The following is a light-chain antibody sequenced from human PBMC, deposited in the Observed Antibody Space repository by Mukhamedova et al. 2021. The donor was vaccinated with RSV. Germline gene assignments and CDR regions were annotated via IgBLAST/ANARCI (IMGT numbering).Light chain of an antibody. V-gene: IGLV3-21*02. CDR3: QVWDSSSDRPGV. J-gene: IGLJ2*01. Sequence: WDQQKPGQAPVLVVYDDSDRPSGIPVRFSGSNPGNTATLTISRVEAGDEADYYCQVWDSSSDRPGVFVGGTKLTVL. CDR2: DDS.